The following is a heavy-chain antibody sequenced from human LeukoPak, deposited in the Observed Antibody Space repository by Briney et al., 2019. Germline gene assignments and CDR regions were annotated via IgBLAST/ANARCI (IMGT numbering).Heavy chain of an antibody. CDR1: GFIFSSYA. J-gene: IGHJ2*01. V-gene: IGHV3-23*01. CDR2: INGSGGST. D-gene: IGHD3-10*01. Sequence: PGGSLRLSCAVSGFIFSSYAMSWIRQAPGKGLEWVSVINGSGGSTYYTDSVKGRFTVSRDDSKNTLYLHMNSLGVEDTAVYYCARVGDHYHWYLDVWGRGTLVTVSS. CDR3: ARVGDHYHWYLDV.